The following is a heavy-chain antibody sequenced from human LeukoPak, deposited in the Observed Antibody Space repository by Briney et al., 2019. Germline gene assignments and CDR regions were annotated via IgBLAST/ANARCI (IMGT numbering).Heavy chain of an antibody. CDR3: ARGGRYYYDMSDY. V-gene: IGHV4-59*01. Sequence: SETLSLTCTVSGGSITSYFWSWIRQPPGKGLEWVGYIYYSGSTDYNPSLKSRVTISVDTSKNQFSLKLSSVTAADTAVYYCARGGRYYYDMSDYWGQGTLVTVSS. J-gene: IGHJ4*02. CDR1: GGSITSYF. CDR2: IYYSGST. D-gene: IGHD3-22*01.